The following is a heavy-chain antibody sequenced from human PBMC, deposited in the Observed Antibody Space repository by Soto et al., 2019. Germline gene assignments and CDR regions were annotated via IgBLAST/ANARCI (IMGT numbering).Heavy chain of an antibody. CDR3: ATNGNDIGDDAFDI. D-gene: IGHD1-1*01. Sequence: GGSLRLSCAASGFTFSSYGMHWVRQAPGKGLEWVAVISYDGSNKYYADSVKGRFTISRDNSKNTLYLQMNSLRAEDTAVYYCATNGNDIGDDAFDIWGEGTMVTLSS. CDR2: ISYDGSNK. V-gene: IGHV3-30*03. CDR1: GFTFSSYG. J-gene: IGHJ3*02.